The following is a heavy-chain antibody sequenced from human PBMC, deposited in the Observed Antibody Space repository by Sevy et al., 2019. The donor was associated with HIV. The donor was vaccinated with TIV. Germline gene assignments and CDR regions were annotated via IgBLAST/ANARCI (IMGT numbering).Heavy chain of an antibody. CDR3: AREGCTKPHDY. J-gene: IGHJ4*02. CDR1: GFTFSKYS. Sequence: LSLTCAASGFTFSKYSMSWVRQPPGKGLEWVSTLSFGCGEINYADSVKGRFTISRDNSKSSVYLQMNNLRPEDTAVYYCAREGCTKPHDYWGQGTLVTISS. D-gene: IGHD2-8*01. V-gene: IGHV3-23*01. CDR2: LSFGCGEI.